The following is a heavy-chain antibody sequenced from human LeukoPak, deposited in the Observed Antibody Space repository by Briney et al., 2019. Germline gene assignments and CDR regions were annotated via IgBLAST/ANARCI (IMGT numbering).Heavy chain of an antibody. V-gene: IGHV3-30-3*01. D-gene: IGHD2-15*01. J-gene: IGHJ4*02. CDR1: GFTFSSYA. CDR3: ARAKLRSGPRVD. Sequence: GGSLRLSCAASGFTFSSYAMHWVRQAPGKGLEWVAVISYDGSNKYYADSVKGRFTISRDNSKNTLYLQMNSLRAEDTAVYYCARAKLRSGPRVDWGQGTLVTVSS. CDR2: ISYDGSNK.